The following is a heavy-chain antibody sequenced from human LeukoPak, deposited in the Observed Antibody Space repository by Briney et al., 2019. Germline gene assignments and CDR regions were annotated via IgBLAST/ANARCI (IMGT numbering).Heavy chain of an antibody. J-gene: IGHJ4*02. CDR2: IYYSGST. V-gene: IGHV4-59*01. CDR3: ARGRDGYNFGTFDY. Sequence: SETLSLTCTVSGGSISSYYWSWIRQPPGKGLEWIGYIYYSGSTDYNPSLKSRVTISVDTSKNQFSLKLSSVTAADTAVYYRARGRDGYNFGTFDYWGQGTLVTVSS. CDR1: GGSISSYY. D-gene: IGHD5-24*01.